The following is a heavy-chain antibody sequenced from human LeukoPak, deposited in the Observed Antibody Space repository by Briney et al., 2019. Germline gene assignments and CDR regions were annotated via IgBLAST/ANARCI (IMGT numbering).Heavy chain of an antibody. J-gene: IGHJ4*02. CDR3: AARGGDSSGYYSFDS. CDR1: GYTFTSYY. V-gene: IGHV1-46*01. D-gene: IGHD3-22*01. Sequence: ASVKVSCKASGYTFTSYYMHWARQAPGQGLERMGIINPSGGSTSYAQKFQGRVTMTRDMSTSTVYMELSSLRSEDTAVYYCAARGGDSSGYYSFDSWGQGTLFP. CDR2: INPSGGST.